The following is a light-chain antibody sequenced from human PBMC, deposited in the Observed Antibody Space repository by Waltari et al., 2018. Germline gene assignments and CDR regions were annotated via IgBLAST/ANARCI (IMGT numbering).Light chain of an antibody. V-gene: IGKV3-11*01. J-gene: IGKJ4*01. CDR3: QQRRNWPLT. CDR2: DAS. Sequence: SCRASQSVGTYLAWYQQRPGQSPRLLIYDASYRATGIPARFSGSGSETDFTHTISSLQPEDFAVYYCQQRRNWPLTFGGGTRVQ. CDR1: QSVGTY.